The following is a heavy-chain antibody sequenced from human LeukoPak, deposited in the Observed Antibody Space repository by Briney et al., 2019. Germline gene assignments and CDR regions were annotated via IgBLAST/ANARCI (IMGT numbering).Heavy chain of an antibody. J-gene: IGHJ3*02. CDR1: GFTFSSYE. CDR2: IFSGGST. D-gene: IGHD6-19*01. Sequence: GGSLRLSRAASGFTFSSYEMNWVRQAPGKGLEWVSVIFSGGSTYYADSVKGRFTISRDNSKNTLYLQMNSLRAEDTAVYYCARDGWLGDAFDIWGQGTMVTVSS. V-gene: IGHV3-53*01. CDR3: ARDGWLGDAFDI.